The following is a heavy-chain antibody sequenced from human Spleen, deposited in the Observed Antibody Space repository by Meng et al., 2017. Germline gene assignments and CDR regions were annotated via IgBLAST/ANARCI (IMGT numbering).Heavy chain of an antibody. V-gene: IGHV4-39*07. J-gene: IGHJ4*02. CDR1: GDSISSSSSY. D-gene: IGHD6-13*01. CDR2: IYYSGST. CDR3: ASHIAAAGQFDY. Sequence: SETLSLTCTVSGDSISSSSSYWGWIRQPPGKGLEWIGSIYYSGSTNYNPSLKSRVTISVDTSKNQFSLKLSSVTAADTAVYYCASHIAAAGQFDYWGQGTRVTVSS.